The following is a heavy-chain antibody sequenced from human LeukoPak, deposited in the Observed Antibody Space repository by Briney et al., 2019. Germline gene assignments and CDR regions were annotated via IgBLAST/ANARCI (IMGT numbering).Heavy chain of an antibody. CDR2: ISPSGGST. CDR1: GYTFTSNY. Sequence: ASVKVSCKAFGYTFTSNYMHWVRQAPGQGPEWMGVISPSGGSTTYAQKFQGRVTITADESTSTAYMELSSLRSEDTAVYYCARAYPEVGYYYYMVVWGKGTTVTISS. V-gene: IGHV1-46*01. J-gene: IGHJ6*03. D-gene: IGHD1-14*01. CDR3: ARAYPEVGYYYYMVV.